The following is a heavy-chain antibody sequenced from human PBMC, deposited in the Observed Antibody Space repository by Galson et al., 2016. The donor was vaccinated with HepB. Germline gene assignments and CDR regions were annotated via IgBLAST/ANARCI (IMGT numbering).Heavy chain of an antibody. CDR1: GYTLNTYN. CDR2: IKPSGGNT. CDR3: ARELDHSFYFDY. J-gene: IGHJ4*02. Sequence: TVPVPCKASGYTLNTYNMHWLRQAPGQGLAWMGIIKPSGGNTIYAQKFQDRNTMTRDTSTSTVYTELISLRSEDTAVYYCARELDHSFYFDYWGQGTLLTVSS. D-gene: IGHD1-14*01. V-gene: IGHV1-46*02.